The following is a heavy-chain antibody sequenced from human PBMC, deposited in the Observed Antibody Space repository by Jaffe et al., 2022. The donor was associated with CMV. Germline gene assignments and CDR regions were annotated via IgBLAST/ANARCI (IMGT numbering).Heavy chain of an antibody. J-gene: IGHJ1*01. V-gene: IGHV3-33*01. D-gene: IGHD2-15*01. Sequence: QVQLVESGGGVVQPGRSLRLSCAASGFTFSSYGMHWVRQAPGKGLEWVAVIWYDGSNKYYADSVKGRFTISRDNSKNTLYLQMNSLRAEDTAVYYCARDRCRHPGSCYKTGYFQHWGQGTLVTVSS. CDR2: IWYDGSNK. CDR3: ARDRCRHPGSCYKTGYFQH. CDR1: GFTFSSYG.